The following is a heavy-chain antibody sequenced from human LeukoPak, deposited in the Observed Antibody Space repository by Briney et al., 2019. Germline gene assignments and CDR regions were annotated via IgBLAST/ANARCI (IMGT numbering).Heavy chain of an antibody. V-gene: IGHV4-34*01. J-gene: IGHJ4*02. CDR2: INHSGST. CDR3: AGGRAFFD. Sequence: SETLSLTCAIYGESFSGYYWNWIRQPPGKGLEWIGEINHSGSTNYNPSLKSRVTISMDTSKNQFSLKLTSMTAADTAVYYCAGGRAFFDWGQGTLVTVSS. D-gene: IGHD3-3*02. CDR1: GESFSGYY.